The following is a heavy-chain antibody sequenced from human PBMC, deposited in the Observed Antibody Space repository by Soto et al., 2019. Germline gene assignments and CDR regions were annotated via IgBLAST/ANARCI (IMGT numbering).Heavy chain of an antibody. CDR1: GTSISSSYW. J-gene: IGHJ4*02. CDR2: IYHNGIT. Sequence: QVQLKQSGPGLVRPSGTLSLTCRVSGTSISSSYWWAWVRQSPGKGLEWIGEIYHNGITKYNPSLKSRVSLSVDQSNNQFSLKLTSVTAADTAVSYCATVRPRMVVVLAEFPTWGQGTLVTVSS. V-gene: IGHV4-4*02. CDR3: ATVRPRMVVVLAEFPT. D-gene: IGHD2-21*01.